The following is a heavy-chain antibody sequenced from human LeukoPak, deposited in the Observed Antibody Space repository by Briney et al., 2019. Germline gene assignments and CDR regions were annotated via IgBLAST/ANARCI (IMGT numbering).Heavy chain of an antibody. Sequence: ASVKVSCKVYGYTLTELSMHWVRQAPGKGLEWIGGFDPEDGQTIYAQKFQGRVTMTEDTSTNTAYMELSSLRSEDTAVYYCASEPEYYGLGSPFHYWGQGTLVTVSS. D-gene: IGHD3-10*01. V-gene: IGHV1-24*01. CDR2: FDPEDGQT. CDR3: ASEPEYYGLGSPFHY. CDR1: GYTLTELS. J-gene: IGHJ4*02.